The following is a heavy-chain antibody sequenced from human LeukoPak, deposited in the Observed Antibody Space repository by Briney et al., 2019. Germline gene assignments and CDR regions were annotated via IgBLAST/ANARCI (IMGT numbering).Heavy chain of an antibody. Sequence: GGSLRLSCAASGFTFSSYAMSWVRQAPGKGLEWVSAISGSGGSTYYADSVKGRFTISRDNSKNTLYLQMISLRAEDTAVYYCAKDLRQLWSFFDYWGQGTLVTVSS. CDR1: GFTFSSYA. CDR2: ISGSGGST. D-gene: IGHD5-18*01. J-gene: IGHJ4*02. CDR3: AKDLRQLWSFFDY. V-gene: IGHV3-23*01.